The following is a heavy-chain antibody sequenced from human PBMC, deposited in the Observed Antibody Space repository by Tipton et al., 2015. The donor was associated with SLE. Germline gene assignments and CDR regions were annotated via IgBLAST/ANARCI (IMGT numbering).Heavy chain of an antibody. J-gene: IGHJ4*02. D-gene: IGHD6-13*01. Sequence: SLRLSCAASGFTFSSYWMHWVRHAPGKGLVWVSRINSDGSCTSYADSVKGRFTISRDNSKNSLYLQMNSLRTDDTALYYCAKDQSLAYISSWYSFDDWGQGTMVTVTS. CDR2: INSDGSCT. CDR3: AKDQSLAYISSWYSFDD. V-gene: IGHV3-74*01. CDR1: GFTFSSYW.